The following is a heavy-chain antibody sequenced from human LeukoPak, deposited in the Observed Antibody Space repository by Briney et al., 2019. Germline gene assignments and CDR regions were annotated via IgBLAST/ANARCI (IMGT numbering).Heavy chain of an antibody. CDR2: IRYDGSNK. V-gene: IGHV3-30*02. CDR3: AREAITIFGVVRTQTTYGPHRFDP. Sequence: GGSLRLSCAASGFTFSSYGMHWVRQAPGKGLEWVAFIRYDGSNKYYADSVKGRFTISRDNSKNTLHLQMNSLRAEDTAVYYCAREAITIFGVVRTQTTYGPHRFDPWGQGTLVTVSS. D-gene: IGHD3-3*01. J-gene: IGHJ5*02. CDR1: GFTFSSYG.